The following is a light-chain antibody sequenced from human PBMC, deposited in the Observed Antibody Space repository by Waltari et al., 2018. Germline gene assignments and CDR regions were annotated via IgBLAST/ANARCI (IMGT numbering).Light chain of an antibody. Sequence: QAVVTQEPSLTVSPGGTVTLTCDSIPGAVTSGPYPYWSHQKPGQAPRTLIYDTSNKHPWTPARFAGSLLGGKAALTLSGAQPEDEADYYCFLSHSADRRVFGGGTKLTVL. V-gene: IGLV7-46*01. J-gene: IGLJ3*02. CDR3: FLSHSADRRV. CDR2: DTS. CDR1: PGAVTSGPY.